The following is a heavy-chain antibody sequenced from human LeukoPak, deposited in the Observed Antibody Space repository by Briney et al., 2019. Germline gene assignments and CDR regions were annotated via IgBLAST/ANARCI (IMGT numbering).Heavy chain of an antibody. CDR1: EYSISRNYH. V-gene: IGHV4-38-2*02. D-gene: IGHD3-10*01. CDR2: IYHSGST. CDR3: ATMMYGSGNYYNSDY. Sequence: SETLSLTCSVSEYSISRNYHWGWIRQPPGKGLEWIGTIYHSGSTYYSPSLKSRVTISIHTSKNQFSLKLSSVTAADTAVYYCATMMYGSGNYYNSDYWGQGTLVTVSS. J-gene: IGHJ4*02.